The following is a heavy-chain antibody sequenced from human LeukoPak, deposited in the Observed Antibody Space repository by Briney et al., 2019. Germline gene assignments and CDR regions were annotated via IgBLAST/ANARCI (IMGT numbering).Heavy chain of an antibody. CDR2: FYSGGST. D-gene: IGHD3-16*01. V-gene: IGHV3-53*01. J-gene: IGHJ4*02. CDR3: ARFYGGHFDY. Sequence: GGSLRLSCAASGFTFSTYSMSWVRQTPGKGLEWVSVFYSGGSTYYADSVKGRFTISRDNSKNTVYLQMNSLRAQDTAVYYCARFYGGHFDYWGQGTLVTVSS. CDR1: GFTFSTYS.